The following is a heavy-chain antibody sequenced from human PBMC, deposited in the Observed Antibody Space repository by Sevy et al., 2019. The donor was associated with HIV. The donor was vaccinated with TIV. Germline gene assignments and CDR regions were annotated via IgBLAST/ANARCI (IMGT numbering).Heavy chain of an antibody. J-gene: IGHJ3*02. V-gene: IGHV1-2*02. CDR1: GYTFTGYY. CDR3: ARGGHSIAAAGTIAAFDI. Sequence: ASVKVSCKASGYTFTGYYMHWVRQAPGQGLEWMGWINPNSGGTNYAQKFQGRVTMTRDTSISTGYMGLSRLRSDDTAVYYCARGGHSIAAAGTIAAFDIWGQGTMVTVSS. CDR2: INPNSGGT. D-gene: IGHD6-13*01.